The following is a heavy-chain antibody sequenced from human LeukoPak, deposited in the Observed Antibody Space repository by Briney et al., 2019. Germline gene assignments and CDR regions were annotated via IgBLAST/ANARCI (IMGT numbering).Heavy chain of an antibody. V-gene: IGHV4-59*08. Sequence: SETLSLTCTVSGGSISSDYWSWIRQPPGKGLEWIGYIYYSGSTNYNPSLKSRVTISVDTSKNQFSLKLSSVTAADTAVYYCARGGDILTGYYRFDYWGQGTLVTVSS. CDR1: GGSISSDY. J-gene: IGHJ4*02. CDR3: ARGGDILTGYYRFDY. CDR2: IYYSGST. D-gene: IGHD3-9*01.